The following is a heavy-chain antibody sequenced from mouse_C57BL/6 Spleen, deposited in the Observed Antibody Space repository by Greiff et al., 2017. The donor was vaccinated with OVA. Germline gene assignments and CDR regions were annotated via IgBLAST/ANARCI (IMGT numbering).Heavy chain of an antibody. CDR1: GFSLTSYG. V-gene: IGHV2-2*02. CDR2: IWSGGST. D-gene: IGHD1-1*01. J-gene: IGHJ4*01. CDR3: ASYGSSYMDY. Sequence: QVQLQQSGPGLVQPSQSLSITCTVSGFSLTSYGIHWVRQSPGKGLEWLGVIWSGGSTDYNAAFISRLSISKDNSKSQVFFKMHSLQANDTDIYYCASYGSSYMDYWGQGTSVTVSS.